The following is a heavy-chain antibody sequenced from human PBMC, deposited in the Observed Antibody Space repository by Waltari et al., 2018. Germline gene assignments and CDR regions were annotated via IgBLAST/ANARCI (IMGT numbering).Heavy chain of an antibody. CDR3: ARQGHYDFWTGYYLFDY. CDR1: GGSISNYY. Sequence: QVQLQESGPGLVKPSETLSLTCTVSGGSISNYYWSWIRHSPGKGLAWIGSIYYSGSTNYNPSLKSRVTLSVDTSKNHFSLKLSSVTAADTALYYCARQGHYDFWTGYYLFDYWGQGTLVTVSS. V-gene: IGHV4-59*08. D-gene: IGHD3-3*01. J-gene: IGHJ4*02. CDR2: IYYSGST.